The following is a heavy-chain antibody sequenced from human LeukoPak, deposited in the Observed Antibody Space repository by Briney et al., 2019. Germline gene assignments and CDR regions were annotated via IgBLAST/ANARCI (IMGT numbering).Heavy chain of an antibody. CDR2: ISAYKGNT. CDR3: AREGIQLCFDLSY. J-gene: IGHJ4*02. CDR1: VYTFTSYG. V-gene: IGHV1-18*01. D-gene: IGHD5-18*01. Sequence: ASVKVSCKASVYTFTSYGISWGREGPGQGGEWMGWISAYKGNTHYAQKLQGRVTMTTDTSTSTAYMELRSLRSDGTAVYYCAREGIQLCFDLSYWGQGTLVTVSS.